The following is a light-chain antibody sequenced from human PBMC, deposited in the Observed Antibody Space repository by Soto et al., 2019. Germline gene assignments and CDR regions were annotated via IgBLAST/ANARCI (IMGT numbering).Light chain of an antibody. CDR1: QGIANF. CDR2: AAS. CDR3: QQLNSFPIP. Sequence: IQLTQSPSSLSASVGDRVTISCRARQGIANFLAWYQQKPGKAPKLLIYAASTLQSGVPSRFSGSGSGTDFTLIISSLQPEYFATYDCQQLNSFPIPFGPGTKVDIK. V-gene: IGKV1-9*01. J-gene: IGKJ3*01.